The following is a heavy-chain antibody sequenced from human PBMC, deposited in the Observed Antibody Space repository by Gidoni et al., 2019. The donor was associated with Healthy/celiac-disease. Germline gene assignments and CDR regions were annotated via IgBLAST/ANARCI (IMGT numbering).Heavy chain of an antibody. V-gene: IGHV4-39*01. CDR3: ASGPQLWPAADY. Sequence: QLQLQESGPGLVKPSETLSLTCTVSGGSISSSSYYWGWIRQPPGKGLEWIGSIYYSGSTYYNPSLKSRVTISVDTSKNQFSLKLSSVTAADTAVYYCASGPQLWPAADYWGQGTLVTVSS. J-gene: IGHJ4*02. D-gene: IGHD5-18*01. CDR1: GGSISSSSYY. CDR2: IYYSGST.